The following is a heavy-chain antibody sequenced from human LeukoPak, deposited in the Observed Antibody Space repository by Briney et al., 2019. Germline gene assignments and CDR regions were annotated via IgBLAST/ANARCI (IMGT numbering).Heavy chain of an antibody. CDR1: GGSISSCY. CDR2: IYYSGST. CDR3: ARDFWSGYSSNWYFDL. V-gene: IGHV4-59*01. D-gene: IGHD3-3*01. Sequence: SETLSLTCTVSGGSISSCYWSWIRQPPGKGLEWIGYIYYSGSTNYNPSLKSRVTISVDTSKNQFSLKLSSVTAADTAVYYCARDFWSGYSSNWYFDLWGRGTLVTVSS. J-gene: IGHJ2*01.